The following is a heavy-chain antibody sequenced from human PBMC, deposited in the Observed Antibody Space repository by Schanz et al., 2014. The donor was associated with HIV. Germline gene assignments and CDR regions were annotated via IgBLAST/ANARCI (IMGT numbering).Heavy chain of an antibody. CDR3: ARGSGPYYYYYGMDV. V-gene: IGHV3-30*03. CDR1: GFNFSSYG. Sequence: QVQVVESGGGVVQPGRSLRLSCAASGFNFSSYGMHWVRQAPGKGLEGVAVISYDGSNKYYADSVKGRFTISRDNSKNTLYLQMNSLRAEDTAVYYCARGSGPYYYYYGMDVWGQGTTVTVSS. D-gene: IGHD3-10*01. CDR2: ISYDGSNK. J-gene: IGHJ6*02.